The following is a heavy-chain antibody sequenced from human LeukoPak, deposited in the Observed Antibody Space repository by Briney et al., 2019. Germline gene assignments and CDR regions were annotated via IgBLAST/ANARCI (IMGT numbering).Heavy chain of an antibody. CDR3: AILYTDGSGSYNFDY. Sequence: SETLSLTCTVSGYSISSGYYWGWIRQPPGKGLEWIGSIYHSGSTYYNPSLKSRVTISVDTSKNQFSLKLSSVTAADTAVYYCAILYTDGSGSYNFDYWGQGTLGTVSS. J-gene: IGHJ4*02. CDR1: GYSISSGYY. CDR2: IYHSGST. D-gene: IGHD3-10*01. V-gene: IGHV4-38-2*02.